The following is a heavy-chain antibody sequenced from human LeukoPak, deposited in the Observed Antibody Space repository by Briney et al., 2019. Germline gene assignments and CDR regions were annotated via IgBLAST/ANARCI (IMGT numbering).Heavy chain of an antibody. J-gene: IGHJ6*02. V-gene: IGHV1-18*01. CDR2: ISACNGNT. D-gene: IGHD6-13*01. Sequence: GASVKVSCKASGGTFSSYAISWVRQAPGQGLEWMGWISACNGNTNYAQKLQGRVTMTTDTSTSTAYMELSSLRSEDTAVYYCARGERESPAGPDPWSNRQPYYYYGMDVWGQGTTVTVSS. CDR1: GGTFSSYA. CDR3: ARGERESPAGPDPWSNRQPYYYYGMDV.